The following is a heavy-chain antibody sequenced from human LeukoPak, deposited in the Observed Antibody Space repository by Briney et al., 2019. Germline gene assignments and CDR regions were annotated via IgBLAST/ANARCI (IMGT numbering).Heavy chain of an antibody. CDR2: INPSGGST. D-gene: IGHD1-26*01. CDR3: AREGEGATDFDY. V-gene: IGHV1-46*01. J-gene: IGHJ4*02. CDR1: GYTFTSYY. Sequence: GASVKVSCKASGYTFTSYYMHWVRQAPGQGLEWMGIINPSGGSTSYAQKFQGRVTMTRDMSTSTVYMELSSLRSEDMAVYYCAREGEGATDFDYWGQGTLVTVSS.